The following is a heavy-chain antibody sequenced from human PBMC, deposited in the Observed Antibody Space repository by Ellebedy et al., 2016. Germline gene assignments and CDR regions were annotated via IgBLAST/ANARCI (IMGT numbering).Heavy chain of an antibody. V-gene: IGHV4-38-2*02. CDR2: IYPGGST. Sequence: SETLSLTCTVSGYSISSGSYWAWIRPPPGKGLEWIGSIYPGGSTYYSPSLKSRVTISVDTSKNQFSLKLSSVSAADAAVYYCARRQEQLITRYYYCGMDVWGQGTTVLVSS. CDR1: GYSISSGSY. D-gene: IGHD6-19*01. J-gene: IGHJ6*02. CDR3: ARRQEQLITRYYYCGMDV.